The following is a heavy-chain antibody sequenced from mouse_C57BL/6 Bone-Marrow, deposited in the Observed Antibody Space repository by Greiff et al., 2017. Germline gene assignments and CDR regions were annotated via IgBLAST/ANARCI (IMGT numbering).Heavy chain of an antibody. Sequence: EVKLMESGGGLVQSGRSLRLSCATSGFTFSDFYMEWVRQAPGKGLEWIAASRNKANDYTTEYSASVKGRFIVSRDTSQSILYLQMKALRAEDTAIDYCARALYGRPFADWGQGTLVTVSA. J-gene: IGHJ3*01. CDR1: GFTFSDFY. CDR2: SRNKANDYTT. D-gene: IGHD1-1*01. V-gene: IGHV7-1*01. CDR3: ARALYGRPFAD.